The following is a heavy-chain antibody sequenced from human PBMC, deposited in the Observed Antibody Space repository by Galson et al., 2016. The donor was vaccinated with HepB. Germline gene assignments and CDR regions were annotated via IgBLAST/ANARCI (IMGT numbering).Heavy chain of an antibody. V-gene: IGHV1-46*01. Sequence: SVKVSCKASGYTFTTYYMHWVRQAPGQGLEWMGIINPSGGGASYAQKFQGRVTMTRDTSTSTVYMELSSLRSEDTAVYYCTRYYFDYWGQGTLVTVSS. J-gene: IGHJ4*02. CDR1: GYTFTTYY. CDR2: INPSGGGA. CDR3: TRYYFDY.